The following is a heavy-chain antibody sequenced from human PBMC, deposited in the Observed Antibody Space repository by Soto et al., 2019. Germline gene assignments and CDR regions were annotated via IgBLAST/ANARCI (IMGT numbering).Heavy chain of an antibody. Sequence: GGSLRLSCTACGFTFGDSAINWVRQAPWKGLEWVGFIEGKACGGTTEYAASVIGRFSISRDESKSVAYLQMNSLKTEDTAVYYFDLSGYYSGEASYYLCRAFEFWGQGTLVTVYS. D-gene: IGHD3-10*01. J-gene: IGHJ4*02. CDR2: IEGKACGGTT. CDR1: GFTFGDSA. V-gene: IGHV3-49*04. CDR3: DLSGYYSGEASYYLCRAFEF.